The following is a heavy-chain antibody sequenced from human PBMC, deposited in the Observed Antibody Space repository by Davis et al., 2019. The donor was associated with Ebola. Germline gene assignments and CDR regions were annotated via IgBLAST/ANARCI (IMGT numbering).Heavy chain of an antibody. CDR2: INAGNGNT. J-gene: IGHJ3*02. D-gene: IGHD5-12*01. Sequence: AASVTVSCKASGYIFTSYAMHWVRQAPGQRLEWMGWINAGNGNTKYSQRFQGRVTITADKSTSTAYMELSSLRSEDTAVYYCARVRYSGYEPLAFDIWGQGTMVTVSS. CDR1: GYIFTSYA. CDR3: ARVRYSGYEPLAFDI. V-gene: IGHV1-3*01.